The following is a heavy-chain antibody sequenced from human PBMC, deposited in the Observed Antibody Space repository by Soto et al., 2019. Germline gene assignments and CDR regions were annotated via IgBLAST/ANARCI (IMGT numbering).Heavy chain of an antibody. J-gene: IGHJ6*02. Sequence: VGSLRLSCAASGFTFSSYAMSWVRQAPGKGLEWVSAISGSGGSTYYADSVKGRFTISRDNSKNTLYLQMNSLRAEDTAVYYCAKSFGETTQGGYYYGMDVWGQGTTVTVSS. V-gene: IGHV3-23*01. D-gene: IGHD3-10*01. CDR2: ISGSGGST. CDR3: AKSFGETTQGGYYYGMDV. CDR1: GFTFSSYA.